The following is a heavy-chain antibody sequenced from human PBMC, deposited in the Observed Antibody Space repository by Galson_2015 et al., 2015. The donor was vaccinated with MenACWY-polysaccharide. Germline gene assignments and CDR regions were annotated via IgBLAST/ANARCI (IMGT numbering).Heavy chain of an antibody. Sequence: QSGAEVKMPGESLKISCKAPGGTFSSYAFSWVRQAPGQGLEWMGRIIPMLGLEKYAQKFQGRVTITADTSTSTIYMELSSLRSEDTAVYYCARAECNGNNCCWPHWGQGTLVTVSS. CDR1: GGTFSSYA. CDR3: ARAECNGNNCCWPH. D-gene: IGHD1-20*01. J-gene: IGHJ4*02. V-gene: IGHV1-69*04. CDR2: IIPMLGLE.